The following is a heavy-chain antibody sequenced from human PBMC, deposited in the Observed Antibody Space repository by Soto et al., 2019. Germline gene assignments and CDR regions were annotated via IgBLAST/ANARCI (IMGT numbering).Heavy chain of an antibody. D-gene: IGHD2-21*01. V-gene: IGHV3-48*03. CDR3: AREERNCGSDCFVF. CDR2: IGTSGSVI. CDR1: GFTFRDYE. J-gene: IGHJ4*02. Sequence: PGGSLRLSCAASGFTFRDYEMNWVRQAPGKGLEWGAYIGTSGSVIYHAESMKGRFTTFRDNATNSLYLRMNSLRGEDTASYYFAREERNCGSDCFVFWGQGTLVTVSS.